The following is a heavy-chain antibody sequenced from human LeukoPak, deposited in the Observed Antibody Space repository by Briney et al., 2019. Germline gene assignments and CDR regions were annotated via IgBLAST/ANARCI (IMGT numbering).Heavy chain of an antibody. Sequence: SETLSLTCAVSGGSFSGYYWSWIRLPPGKGLEWMGEINDSGRTKDNPSLKSRVTISKDTPKNQFSLKLTSVTPADTAVYFCARGDRVPTTIVRGEPNRKRNNWFDPWGQGTLVTVSS. V-gene: IGHV4-34*01. CDR3: ARGDRVPTTIVRGEPNRKRNNWFDP. CDR1: GGSFSGYY. CDR2: INDSGRT. D-gene: IGHD3-10*01. J-gene: IGHJ5*02.